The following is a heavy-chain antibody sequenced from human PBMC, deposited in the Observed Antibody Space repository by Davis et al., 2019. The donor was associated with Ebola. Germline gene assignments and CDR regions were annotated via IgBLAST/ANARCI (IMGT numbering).Heavy chain of an antibody. D-gene: IGHD1-26*01. J-gene: IGHJ4*02. Sequence: GSLRLSCAVYGGSFSGYYWSWIRQPPGKGLEWIGEINHSGSTNYNPSLKSRVTISVDTSKNQFSLKLSSVTAADTAVYYCARQWELLNYWGQGTLVTVSS. V-gene: IGHV4-34*01. CDR3: ARQWELLNY. CDR2: INHSGST. CDR1: GGSFSGYY.